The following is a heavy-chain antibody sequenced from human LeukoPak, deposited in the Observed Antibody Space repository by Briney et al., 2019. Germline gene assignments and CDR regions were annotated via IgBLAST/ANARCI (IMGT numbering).Heavy chain of an antibody. CDR2: IKEDGSEK. CDR1: GFTFGSYW. Sequence: GGSLRLSCAASGFTFGSYWMSWVRQAPGKGLEWVANIKEDGSEKHYVDSMKGRFTISRDNAKNSLFLQVSSLRDEDTAVYYCARANGERKQWLVDYWGQGTLVTVSS. CDR3: ARANGERKQWLVDY. V-gene: IGHV3-7*01. J-gene: IGHJ4*02. D-gene: IGHD6-19*01.